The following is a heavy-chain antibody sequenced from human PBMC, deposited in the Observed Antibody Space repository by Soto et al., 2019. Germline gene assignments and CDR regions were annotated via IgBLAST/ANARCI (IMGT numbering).Heavy chain of an antibody. CDR1: GYNFTSYW. CDR3: ARRRAWNDAFDF. Sequence: EVQLVQSGAEVKKPGESLKISCKASGYNFTSYWIGWVRQMPGKGLELMGVIYPADSDTRYRPPFEGQVTFSVEKSLTTAYVQWNRLKTSDTARYYCARRRAWNDAFDFWGLGSLVTVSS. D-gene: IGHD1-1*01. J-gene: IGHJ4*02. V-gene: IGHV5-51*03. CDR2: IYPADSDT.